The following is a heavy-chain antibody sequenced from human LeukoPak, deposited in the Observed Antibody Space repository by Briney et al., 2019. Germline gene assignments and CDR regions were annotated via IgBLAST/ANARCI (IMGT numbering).Heavy chain of an antibody. CDR3: ARDLVGATYS. Sequence: GGSLRLSCAASGITVSSNYMSWVRQAPGKGLEWVSIIYGGSTTYYADSVKGRFTISRDNAKNSLYLQMNSLRAEDTAVYYCARDLVGATYSWGQGTLVTVSS. V-gene: IGHV3-66*01. CDR2: IYGGSTT. CDR1: GITVSSNY. J-gene: IGHJ4*02. D-gene: IGHD1-26*01.